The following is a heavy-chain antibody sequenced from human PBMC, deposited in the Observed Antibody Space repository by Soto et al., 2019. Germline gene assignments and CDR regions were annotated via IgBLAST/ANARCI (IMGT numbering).Heavy chain of an antibody. CDR3: ARGEVVPAAVGSFFDC. J-gene: IGHJ4*02. D-gene: IGHD2-2*01. V-gene: IGHV3-23*01. CDR1: GYTFTSYG. Sequence: SCKASGYTFTSYGISWVRQTPGKGLEWVSGLSGSGDTAYYADSVRGRFTISRDNSKNTLYLQMNSLRVEDTAVYFCARGEVVPAAVGSFFDCWGQGTLVTVSS. CDR2: LSGSGDTA.